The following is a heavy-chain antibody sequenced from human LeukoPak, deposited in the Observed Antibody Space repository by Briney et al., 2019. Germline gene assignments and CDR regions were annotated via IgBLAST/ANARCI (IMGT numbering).Heavy chain of an antibody. CDR2: IRYDGSNK. V-gene: IGHV3-30*02. D-gene: IGHD4-11*01. CDR1: GFTFSSYG. J-gene: IGHJ3*02. Sequence: GGSLRLSCAASGFTFSSYGMLWVRQAPGKGLEWVAFIRYDGSNKYYADSVKGRFTISRDNSKNTLYLQMNSLRAEDTAVYYCAKGGLQTYAFDIWGQGTMVTVSS. CDR3: AKGGLQTYAFDI.